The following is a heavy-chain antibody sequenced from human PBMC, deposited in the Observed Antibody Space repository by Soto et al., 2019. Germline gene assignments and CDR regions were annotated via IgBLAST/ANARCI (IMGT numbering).Heavy chain of an antibody. CDR1: GYTFTSYY. CDR3: ARVYCSGGSCYGIDY. V-gene: IGHV1-46*01. Sequence: ASVKVSCKASGYTFTSYYMHWVRQATGQGLEWMGIINPSGGSTSYAQKFQGRVTMTRDTSTSTVYMELSSLRSEDTAVYYCARVYCSGGSCYGIDYWGQGTLVTVSS. D-gene: IGHD2-15*01. CDR2: INPSGGST. J-gene: IGHJ4*02.